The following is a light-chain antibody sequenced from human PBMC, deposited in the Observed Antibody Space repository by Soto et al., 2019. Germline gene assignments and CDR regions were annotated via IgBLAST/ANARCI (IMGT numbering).Light chain of an antibody. J-gene: IGKJ4*01. CDR2: DAS. CDR3: QQRSNWPPLT. V-gene: IGKV3-11*01. Sequence: EIVLTQSQATLSLSPGERAPLSCLASQSVSSYLAWYQQKPGQAPRLLIYDASNRAAGIPARFSGSGSGTDFTLTISSLEPEDFAVYYCQQRSNWPPLTFGGGTKVDIK. CDR1: QSVSSY.